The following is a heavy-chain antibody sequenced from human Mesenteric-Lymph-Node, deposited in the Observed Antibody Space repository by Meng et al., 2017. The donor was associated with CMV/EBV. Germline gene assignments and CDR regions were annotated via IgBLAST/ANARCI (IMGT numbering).Heavy chain of an antibody. V-gene: IGHV4-4*02. J-gene: IGHJ4*02. CDR2: IYHSGST. D-gene: IGHD2-15*01. Sequence: SSTNNNWWRWVRQPPGKGLEWIGEIYHSGSTNYNPSLKSRVTISVDKSKNQFSLKLSSVTAADTAVYYCAGQRRGYCSGGSCYYFDDWGQGTLVTVSS. CDR1: SSTNNNW. CDR3: AGQRRGYCSGGSCYYFDD.